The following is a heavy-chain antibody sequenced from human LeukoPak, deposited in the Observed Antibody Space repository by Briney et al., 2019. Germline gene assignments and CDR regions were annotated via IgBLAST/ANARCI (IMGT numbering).Heavy chain of an antibody. Sequence: GGSLRLSCAASGFTFGDYAMDWVRHAPGKGLEWVSGISWNSGSIGYADSVKGRFTISRDNAKNSLFLQMNSLRPEDTALYYCAKDEGIQVWSYAAVYWGQGTLVTVSS. CDR2: ISWNSGSI. CDR1: GFTFGDYA. D-gene: IGHD5-18*01. CDR3: AKDEGIQVWSYAAVY. V-gene: IGHV3-9*01. J-gene: IGHJ4*02.